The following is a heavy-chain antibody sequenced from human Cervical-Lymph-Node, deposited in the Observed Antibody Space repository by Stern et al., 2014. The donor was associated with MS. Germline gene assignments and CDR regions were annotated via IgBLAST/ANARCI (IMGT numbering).Heavy chain of an antibody. CDR2: MNSDGSRV. CDR3: ARDGFTKAMDV. J-gene: IGHJ6*02. D-gene: IGHD3-3*01. CDR1: GFSFSGYW. Sequence: VQLGQSGGVLVQPGGSLRLSCAASGFSFSGYWMHWLRQPPGKGPVWLSRMNSDGSRVNYADSVKGRFTISRDNAKHTLYLQMNSLTAEDTAVYYCARDGFTKAMDVWGQGTTVTVS. V-gene: IGHV3-74*01.